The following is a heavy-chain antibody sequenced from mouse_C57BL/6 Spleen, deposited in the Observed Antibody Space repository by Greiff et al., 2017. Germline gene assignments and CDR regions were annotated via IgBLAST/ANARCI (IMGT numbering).Heavy chain of an antibody. J-gene: IGHJ2*01. CDR1: GYTFTSYW. Sequence: QVQLQQSGAELVKPGASVKLSCKASGYTFTSYWMHWVKQRPGQGLEWIGMIHPNSGSTNYNEKFKSKATLTVDKSSSTAYMQLSSLTSEDSAVYYCARSGVYPFDYWGQGTTLTVSS. CDR3: ARSGVYPFDY. CDR2: IHPNSGST. V-gene: IGHV1-64*01. D-gene: IGHD2-1*01.